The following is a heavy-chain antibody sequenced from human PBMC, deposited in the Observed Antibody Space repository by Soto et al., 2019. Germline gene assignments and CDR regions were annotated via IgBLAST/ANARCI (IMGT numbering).Heavy chain of an antibody. CDR3: AAKLGFGKLSVV. CDR1: GDTFKNCV. J-gene: IGHJ6*02. V-gene: IGHV1-69*01. Sequence: QVQVVQSGVEVRRPGSSVKVSCKASGDTFKNCVISWVRQAPGQGLEWMGGIIPLFGTTDFAQRFQGRLTITTDESTTTAYMELSRLRSEDTATYYCAAKLGFGKLSVVRGQGTTVIVSS. D-gene: IGHD3-10*01. CDR2: IIPLFGTT.